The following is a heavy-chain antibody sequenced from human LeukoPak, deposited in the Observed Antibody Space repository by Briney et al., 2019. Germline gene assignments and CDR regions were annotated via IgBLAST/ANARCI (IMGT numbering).Heavy chain of an antibody. Sequence: PGGSLRLSCAASGFTFSSYAMSWVRQAPGKGLEWVSAISGSGGSTYYADSVKGRFTISRDNSKNTLYLQMNSLRAEDTAVYYCAKAGVRGVIINYLDYWGQGTLVTVSS. V-gene: IGHV3-23*01. CDR1: GFTFSSYA. CDR2: ISGSGGST. CDR3: AKAGVRGVIINYLDY. J-gene: IGHJ4*02. D-gene: IGHD3-10*01.